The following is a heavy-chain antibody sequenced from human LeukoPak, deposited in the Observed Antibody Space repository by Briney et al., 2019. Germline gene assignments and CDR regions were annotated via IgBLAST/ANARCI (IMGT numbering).Heavy chain of an antibody. CDR2: IKPNSGGT. Sequence: GASVNVSCKASGYTFTGYYMHWVRQAPGQGLEWMGWIKPNSGGTNYAQKFQGRVTMTRETSISTAYMELSRLRSDDTAVYYWARGSQLFDYWGQGTLVTVSS. CDR3: ARGSQLFDY. D-gene: IGHD1-1*01. V-gene: IGHV1-2*02. CDR1: GYTFTGYY. J-gene: IGHJ4*02.